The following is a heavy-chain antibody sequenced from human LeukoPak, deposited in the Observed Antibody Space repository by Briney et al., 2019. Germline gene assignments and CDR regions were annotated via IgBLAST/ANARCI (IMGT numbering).Heavy chain of an antibody. CDR2: INQDGSGK. CDR1: GFTFSRHW. J-gene: IGHJ1*01. V-gene: IGHV3-7*01. Sequence: GGSLRLSCATSGFTFSRHWMSWARQAPGKGLEWVANINQDGSGKYYVDSVKGRFTISRDNAKNSLYLQMNSLRSEDTAIYYCAEGTTGWGQGTLVTVSS. CDR3: AEGTTG. D-gene: IGHD1-1*01.